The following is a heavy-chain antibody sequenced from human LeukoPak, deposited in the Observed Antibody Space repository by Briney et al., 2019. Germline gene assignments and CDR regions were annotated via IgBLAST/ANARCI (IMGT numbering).Heavy chain of an antibody. V-gene: IGHV4-59*12. CDR3: ARRLIMVRGRNWFDP. D-gene: IGHD3-10*01. CDR1: GGSINNSY. CDR2: IYYSGST. Sequence: SETLSLTCTVSGGSINNSYWTWIRQPPGKGLEWIGHIYYSGSTNYSPSLKSRVTISVDTSKNQFSLKLSSVTAADTAVYYCARRLIMVRGRNWFDPWGQGTLVTVSS. J-gene: IGHJ5*02.